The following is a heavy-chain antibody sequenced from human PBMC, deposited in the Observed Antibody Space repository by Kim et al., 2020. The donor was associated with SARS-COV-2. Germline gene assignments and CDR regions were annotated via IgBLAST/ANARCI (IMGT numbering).Heavy chain of an antibody. J-gene: IGHJ4*02. CDR3: ASRYEGGPFDF. CDR2: INPENGDT. CDR1: GYSFTTYY. V-gene: IGHV1-2*02. D-gene: IGHD3-9*01. Sequence: ASVKVSCKASGYSFTTYYMHWVRQAPGQGLQWIGWINPENGDTKYAQKFQDRVTMTRDTSVGAAYMELNSLTSDDTAVYYCASRYEGGPFDFWGQGTLIT.